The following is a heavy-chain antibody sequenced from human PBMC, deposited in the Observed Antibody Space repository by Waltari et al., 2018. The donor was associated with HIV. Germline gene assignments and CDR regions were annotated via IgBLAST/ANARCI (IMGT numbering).Heavy chain of an antibody. J-gene: IGHJ6*02. CDR1: GDSVSSNSAA. Sequence: QVQLQQSGPGLVKPSQTLPLTCAITGDSVSSNSAAWNWIRQSPSRGLEWLGRTYYRSKWYNDYAVSVKSRITINPDTSKNQFSLQLNSVTPEDTAVYYCAREPGWGSRAYYYGMDVWGQGTTVTVSS. V-gene: IGHV6-1*01. D-gene: IGHD7-27*01. CDR3: AREPGWGSRAYYYGMDV. CDR2: TYYRSKWYN.